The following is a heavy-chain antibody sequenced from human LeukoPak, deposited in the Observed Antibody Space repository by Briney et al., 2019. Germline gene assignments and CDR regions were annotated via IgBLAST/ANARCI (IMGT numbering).Heavy chain of an antibody. D-gene: IGHD6-19*01. CDR1: GGSISSSSYY. Sequence: PSETLSLTCTVSGGSISSSSYYWGWIRQPPGKGLEWIGSIYYSGSTYYNPSLKSRVTISVDTSKNQFSLKLSSVTAADTAVYYCARDGVGVAGQFDYWGREPWSPSPQ. V-gene: IGHV4-39*07. CDR2: IYYSGST. J-gene: IGHJ4*02. CDR3: ARDGVGVAGQFDY.